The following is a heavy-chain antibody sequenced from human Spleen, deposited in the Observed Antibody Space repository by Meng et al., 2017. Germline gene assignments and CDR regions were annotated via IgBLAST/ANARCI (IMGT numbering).Heavy chain of an antibody. CDR3: ARGRDFGDYAVPFDY. D-gene: IGHD4-17*01. J-gene: IGHJ4*02. CDR1: DESFSGDY. CDR2: INHSGST. V-gene: IGHV4-34*01. Sequence: QVQLQQWGAGLLKPSEILSLTCAVYDESFSGDYWSWIRQAPGKGLEWIGEINHSGSTNYNPSLESRVTISIDTSKNQFSLNLSSVTAADAAVYYCARGRDFGDYAVPFDYWGQGTLVTVSS.